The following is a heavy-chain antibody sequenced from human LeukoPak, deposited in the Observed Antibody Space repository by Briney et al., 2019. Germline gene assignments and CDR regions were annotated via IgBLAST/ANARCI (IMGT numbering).Heavy chain of an antibody. Sequence: SETLSLTCTVSGGPLSAYDWTWIRQPPGKGLEWIGYIYDTGNTTYNPAPMSRVTTSLNTSKNQSPLKLTTITAADTAAYYYGGRGTGSTLGGYWGQGTLVTVSS. CDR3: GGRGTGSTLGGY. CDR1: GGPLSAYD. CDR2: IYDTGNT. D-gene: IGHD3/OR15-3a*01. J-gene: IGHJ4*02. V-gene: IGHV4-59*01.